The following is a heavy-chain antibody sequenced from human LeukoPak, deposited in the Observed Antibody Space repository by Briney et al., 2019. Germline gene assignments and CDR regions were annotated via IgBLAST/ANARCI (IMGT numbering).Heavy chain of an antibody. CDR3: ARGPGWNSGSPRYSDY. CDR1: GINFSSHS. V-gene: IGHV3-20*04. Sequence: PGGSLRLSCAASGINFSSHSMNWVRQAPGKGLEWVSGINWNGGSIGYGDSVKGRITISRDNAKNSLYLQMDSLRAEDTALYYCARGPGWNSGSPRYSDYWGQGTLVTVSS. D-gene: IGHD1-26*01. J-gene: IGHJ4*02. CDR2: INWNGGSI.